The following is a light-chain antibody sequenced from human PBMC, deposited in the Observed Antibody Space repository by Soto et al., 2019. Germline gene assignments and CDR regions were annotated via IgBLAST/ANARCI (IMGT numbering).Light chain of an antibody. Sequence: DIVMTQSPDSLAVYLGERATINCKARQSVLYSSNNKNYLGWYQQKPGQSPNLLIYWASTRESGVPDRFSGSGSGTEFTLTISILQAEDVAVYYCQQYYSIPYTFGQGTKLEIK. CDR3: QQYYSIPYT. CDR1: QSVLYSSNNKNY. V-gene: IGKV4-1*01. J-gene: IGKJ2*01. CDR2: WAS.